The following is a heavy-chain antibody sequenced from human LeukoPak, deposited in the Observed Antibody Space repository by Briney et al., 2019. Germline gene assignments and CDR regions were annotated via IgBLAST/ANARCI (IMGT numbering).Heavy chain of an antibody. CDR2: MNSGGTTI. D-gene: IGHD3-16*01. V-gene: IGHV3-74*01. Sequence: PGGALRLSCAASGFSISGYWMHWVRPAAGGGVVWVSRMNSGGTTINYADSVKGRFTISRDNVDNTLHLQMSSLRVEDTAVYYCIREVQVRASASLGLWGQGTLVTVSS. CDR3: IREVQVRASASLGL. J-gene: IGHJ4*01. CDR1: GFSISGYW.